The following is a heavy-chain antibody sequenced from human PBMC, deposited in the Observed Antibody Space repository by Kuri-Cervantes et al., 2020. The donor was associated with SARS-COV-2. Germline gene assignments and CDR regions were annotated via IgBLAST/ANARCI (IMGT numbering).Heavy chain of an antibody. J-gene: IGHJ4*02. V-gene: IGHV3-48*01. CDR2: ISSSSSTI. CDR3: ACSSSDY. Sequence: GESLKISCAASGFTFSSYSMNWVRQAPGKGLEWVSYISSSSSTIYYADSVKGRFTISRDNAKNSLYLQMNSLRAENTAVYYCACSSSDYWGQGTLVTVSS. CDR1: GFTFSSYS. D-gene: IGHD6-6*01.